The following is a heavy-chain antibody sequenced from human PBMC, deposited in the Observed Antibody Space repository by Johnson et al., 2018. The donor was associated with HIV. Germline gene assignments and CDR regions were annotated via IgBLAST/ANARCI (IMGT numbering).Heavy chain of an antibody. CDR1: GFTFSSYA. J-gene: IGHJ3*01. CDR3: ARDLRNSGWSNGFDV. V-gene: IGHV3-30*14. CDR2: ISYDGSNK. D-gene: IGHD6-19*01. Sequence: VQLVESGGGVVQPGRSLRLSCAASGFTFSSYAMHWVRQTPGKALEWVATISYDGSNKYYADSVKGRFTISRDNSKNTLYLQMNSLRAEDTALYYCARDLRNSGWSNGFDVWGQGTMVTVSS.